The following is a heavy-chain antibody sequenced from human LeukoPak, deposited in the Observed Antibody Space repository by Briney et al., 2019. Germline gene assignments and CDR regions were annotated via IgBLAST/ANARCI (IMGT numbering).Heavy chain of an antibody. Sequence: GGSLRLSCAASGFTFSSYEMNWARQAPGKGLEWVSYISSSGSTIYYADSVKGRFTISRDNAKNSLYLQMNSLRVEDTAVYYCARDHPPGWSGDARSFDYWGQGTLVTVSS. D-gene: IGHD3-10*01. CDR2: ISSSGSTI. CDR1: GFTFSSYE. V-gene: IGHV3-48*03. CDR3: ARDHPPGWSGDARSFDY. J-gene: IGHJ4*02.